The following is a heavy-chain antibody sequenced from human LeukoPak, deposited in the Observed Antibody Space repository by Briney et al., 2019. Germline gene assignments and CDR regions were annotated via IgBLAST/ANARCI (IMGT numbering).Heavy chain of an antibody. D-gene: IGHD3-3*02. CDR1: GFTFSIYW. CDR3: ARGDKYIAFSPPLQGFDY. J-gene: IGHJ4*02. V-gene: IGHV3-74*01. CDR2: INSDGSST. Sequence: GGSLRLSCAASGFTFSIYWVHWVRQAPGKGLVWVSSINSDGSSTSYADSVKGRFTISRDNAKNSLYLQMNSLRAEDTAVYYCARGDKYIAFSPPLQGFDYWGQGTLVTVSS.